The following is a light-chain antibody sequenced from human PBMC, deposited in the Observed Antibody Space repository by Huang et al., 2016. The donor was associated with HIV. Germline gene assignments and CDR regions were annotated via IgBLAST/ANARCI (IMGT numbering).Light chain of an antibody. J-gene: IGKJ2*01. CDR1: QSVTIW. Sequence: DIQMTQSPSTLSAAVGDRVTITCRASQSVTIWLAWFQQKPGKAPKLLIYKASTLESGVPSRFSGRVSGTEFTLTIDSLQPDNVATYYCQQYSRSATFGQGTKLEIK. V-gene: IGKV1-5*03. CDR3: QQYSRSAT. CDR2: KAS.